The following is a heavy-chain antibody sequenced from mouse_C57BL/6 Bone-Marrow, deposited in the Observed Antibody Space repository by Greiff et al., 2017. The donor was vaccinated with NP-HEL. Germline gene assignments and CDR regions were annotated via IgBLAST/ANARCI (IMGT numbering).Heavy chain of an antibody. Sequence: QVQLQQPGAELVKPGASVKLSCKASGYTFTSYWMQWVKQRPGQGLEWIGEIDPSDSYTNYNQKFKGKATLTVDTSSSTAYMQLSSLTSEDSAVYYWASLYYGSTLWYFDVWGTGTTVTVSS. D-gene: IGHD1-1*01. J-gene: IGHJ1*03. CDR2: IDPSDSYT. CDR1: GYTFTSYW. CDR3: ASLYYGSTLWYFDV. V-gene: IGHV1-50*01.